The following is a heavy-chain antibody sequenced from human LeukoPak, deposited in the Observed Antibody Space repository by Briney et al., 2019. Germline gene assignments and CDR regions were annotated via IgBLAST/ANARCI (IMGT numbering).Heavy chain of an antibody. Sequence: ASVTVSCKASGGTFSSYAISWVRQAPGQGLEWMGGIIPIFGTANYAQKFQGRVTITADESTSTAYMELSSLRSEDTAVYYCARDPGSSGWYWLDYWGQGTLVTVSS. CDR1: GGTFSSYA. CDR3: ARDPGSSGWYWLDY. CDR2: IIPIFGTA. V-gene: IGHV1-69*01. D-gene: IGHD6-19*01. J-gene: IGHJ4*02.